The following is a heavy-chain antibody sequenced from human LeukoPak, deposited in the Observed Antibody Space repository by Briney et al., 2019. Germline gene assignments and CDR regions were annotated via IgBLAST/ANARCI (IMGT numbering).Heavy chain of an antibody. D-gene: IGHD5-12*01. J-gene: IGHJ5*02. CDR3: ARNRHAYSGYDCFYP. V-gene: IGHV3-23*01. Sequence: GGSLRLSCEASGFPFSNYAMSWVRQAPGKGLESVSDISGSGATTYFADSVKGRFTISRDNSKNTMYLQMNTLRVEDTAVYYCARNRHAYSGYDCFYPWGQGTLVTVSS. CDR2: ISGSGATT. CDR1: GFPFSNYA.